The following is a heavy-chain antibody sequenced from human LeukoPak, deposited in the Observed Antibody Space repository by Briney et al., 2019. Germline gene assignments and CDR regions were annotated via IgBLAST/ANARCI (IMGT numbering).Heavy chain of an antibody. Sequence: PGGSLRLSCAASGCTFGSYAMSWVRQAPGKGLEWVSGISTSGGTTSYAEPVKGRFTVSRDNPRNTLYMEMNSLRDEDTAVYYCAVMHRYYDGSGYWVQWGQGTLVTVSS. CDR3: AVMHRYYDGSGYWVQ. V-gene: IGHV3-23*01. CDR1: GCTFGSYA. D-gene: IGHD3-22*01. J-gene: IGHJ4*02. CDR2: ISTSGGTT.